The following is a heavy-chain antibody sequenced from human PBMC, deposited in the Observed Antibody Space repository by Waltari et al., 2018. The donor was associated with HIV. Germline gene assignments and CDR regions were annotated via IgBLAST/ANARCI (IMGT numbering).Heavy chain of an antibody. J-gene: IGHJ5*02. CDR3: ARSEGSITIFGVVTWFDP. D-gene: IGHD3-3*01. V-gene: IGHV4-39*01. CDR1: GGSISSSSYY. CDR2: IYYSGST. Sequence: QLQPQESGPGLVKPSETLSLTCTVSGGSISSSSYYWGWIRQPPGKGREWIGSIYYSGSTYYNPSLKSRVTISVDTSKNQFSLKLSSVTAADTAVYYCARSEGSITIFGVVTWFDPWGQGTLVTVSS.